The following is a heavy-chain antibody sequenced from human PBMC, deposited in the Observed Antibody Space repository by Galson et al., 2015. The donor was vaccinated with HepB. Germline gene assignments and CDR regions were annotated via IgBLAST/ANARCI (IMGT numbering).Heavy chain of an antibody. J-gene: IGHJ4*02. CDR2: IIPIFGTA. CDR1: GCTFRSYA. CDR3: ASRLYYYGSGSYYNFDY. V-gene: IGHV1-69*01. Sequence: SCAASGCTFRSYAISWVRQAPGPGLEWMGGIIPIFGTANYAQKFQVRVTITADESTSTAYMELSSLRYEDTAVYYCASRLYYYGSGSYYNFDYWGQGSLVTVSS. D-gene: IGHD3-10*01.